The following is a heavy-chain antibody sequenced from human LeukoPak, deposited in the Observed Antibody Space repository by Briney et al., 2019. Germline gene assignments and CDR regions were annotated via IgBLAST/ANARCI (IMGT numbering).Heavy chain of an antibody. Sequence: GGSLRLSCAASGFTFSRYWMHWVGQAPGKGVVGVSRIKSDGSTNYPDSAKGRFTISRDNAKNTLSLQMNSLRAEDTGVYYCARAPSEIGGYYPEYFRHWGQGTLVTVSS. CDR2: IKSDGST. J-gene: IGHJ1*01. D-gene: IGHD3-22*01. CDR3: ARAPSEIGGYYPEYFRH. V-gene: IGHV3-74*01. CDR1: GFTFSRYW.